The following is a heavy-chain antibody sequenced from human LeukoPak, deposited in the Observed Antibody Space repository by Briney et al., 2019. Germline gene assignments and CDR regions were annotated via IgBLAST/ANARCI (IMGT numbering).Heavy chain of an antibody. V-gene: IGHV3-23*01. D-gene: IGHD6-6*01. CDR2: ISGSGGST. J-gene: IGHJ4*02. CDR3: AKAGEAYSSSAFDY. CDR1: GFTLTSYA. Sequence: HPGGSLRLSCAASGFTLTSYAMSWVRQAPGKGLGWVSAISGSGGSTYYADSVKGRFTISRDNSKNTLYLQMNSLRAEDTAVYYCAKAGEAYSSSAFDYWGQGTLVTVSS.